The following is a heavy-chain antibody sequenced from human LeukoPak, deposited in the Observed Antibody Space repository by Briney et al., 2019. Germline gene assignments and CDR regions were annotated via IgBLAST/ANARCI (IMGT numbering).Heavy chain of an antibody. CDR2: INHSGST. CDR3: ASNYYYYYGMDV. J-gene: IGHJ6*02. CDR1: GGSFSGYY. Sequence: SETLSLTCAVYGGSFSGYYWSWICQPPGKGLEWIGEINHSGSTNYNPSLKSRVTISVDTSKNQFSLKLSSVTAADTAVYYCASNYYYYYGMDVWGQGTTVTVSS. V-gene: IGHV4-34*01.